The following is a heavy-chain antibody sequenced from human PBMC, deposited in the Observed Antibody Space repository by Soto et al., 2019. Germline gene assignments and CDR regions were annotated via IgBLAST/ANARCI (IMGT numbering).Heavy chain of an antibody. CDR2: ISYDGSNK. D-gene: IGHD3-22*01. CDR1: GFTFSSYG. V-gene: IGHV3-30*18. J-gene: IGHJ1*01. CDR3: AKGINYYDSSGYYPPGEYFQH. Sequence: PGGSLRLSCAASGFTFSSYGMHWVRQAPGKGLEWVAVISYDGSNKYYADSVKGRFTISRDNSKNTLYLQMNSLRAEDTAVYYCAKGINYYDSSGYYPPGEYFQHWGQGTLVTVSS.